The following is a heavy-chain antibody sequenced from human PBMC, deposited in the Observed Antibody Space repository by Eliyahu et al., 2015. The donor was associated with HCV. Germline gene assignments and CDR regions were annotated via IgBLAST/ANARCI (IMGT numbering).Heavy chain of an antibody. CDR2: IHYSWSA. D-gene: IGHD6-19*01. CDR1: GGXIXTYY. CDR3: SSGGGGIAVAGTGGWFDP. V-gene: IGHV4-59*01. Sequence: QVQLQESGPGLVKPSETLSLICTVSGGXIXTYYWSWIRRPPGRGXEWXGYIHYSWSANHXXSLKSRVTXSVDTSKNQFSLKLKSVTAADTAIYYCSSGGGGIAVAGTGGWFDPWGQGTLVTVSA. J-gene: IGHJ5*02.